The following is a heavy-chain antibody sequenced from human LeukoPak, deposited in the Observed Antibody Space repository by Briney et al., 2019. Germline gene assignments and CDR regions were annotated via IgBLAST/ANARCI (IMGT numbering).Heavy chain of an antibody. CDR2: IYYSGST. CDR3: ARGSYDSSAYYFEFDP. CDR1: GDSISSYY. J-gene: IGHJ5*02. Sequence: PSETLSLTCTVSGDSISSYYWSWIRQPPGKGLEWIGYIYYSGSTNYNPSVKSRVTMSVDTSKNQFSLNLSSVTAADTAVYHCARGSYDSSAYYFEFDPWGQGTLVTVSS. V-gene: IGHV4-59*01. D-gene: IGHD3-22*01.